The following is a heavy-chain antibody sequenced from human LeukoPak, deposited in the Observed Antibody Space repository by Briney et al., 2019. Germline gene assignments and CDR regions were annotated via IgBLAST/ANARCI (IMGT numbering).Heavy chain of an antibody. CDR1: GGSISSYY. D-gene: IGHD3-3*01. J-gene: IGHJ5*02. Sequence: ASETLSLTCTVSGGSISSYYWSWIRQPPGKGLEWIGYIYYSGSTNYNPSLKSRVTISVDTSKNQFSLKLSSVTAADTAVYYCARAQVYDFWSGYSDWFDPWGQGTLVTVSS. CDR2: IYYSGST. V-gene: IGHV4-59*01. CDR3: ARAQVYDFWSGYSDWFDP.